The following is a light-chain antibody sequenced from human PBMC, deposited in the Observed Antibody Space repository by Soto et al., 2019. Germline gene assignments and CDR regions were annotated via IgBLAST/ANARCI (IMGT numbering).Light chain of an antibody. J-gene: IGLJ1*01. CDR2: DVS. Sequence: QSVLTQPASVSGSPGQSITISCTGTSSDVGVYNYVSWYQQHPGKAPKLMIYDVSNRPSGVSNRFSGSKSGNTASLTISGLRAEDEADYYCSSYTSSSTLSLHVFGTVTKVTVL. V-gene: IGLV2-14*01. CDR3: SSYTSSSTLSLHV. CDR1: SSDVGVYNY.